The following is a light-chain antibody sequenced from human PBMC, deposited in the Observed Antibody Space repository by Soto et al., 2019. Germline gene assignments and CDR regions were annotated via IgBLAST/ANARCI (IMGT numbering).Light chain of an antibody. V-gene: IGKV1-39*01. CDR3: QQSYSTPWT. J-gene: IGKJ1*01. CDR1: QSISSY. Sequence: DIQMTQSPSSLCASVGDRVTITCRASQSISSYLNWYQQKPGKAPKLLIYTASSLQSGVPSRFSGSGSGTDFTLTISSLQPEDFATYYCQQSYSTPWTFGQGTKVDI. CDR2: TAS.